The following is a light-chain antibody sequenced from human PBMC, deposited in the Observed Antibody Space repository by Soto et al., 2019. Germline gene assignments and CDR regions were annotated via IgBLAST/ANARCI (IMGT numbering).Light chain of an antibody. J-gene: IGLJ3*02. CDR3: QVWDSSSDWV. CDR2: DNS. Sequence: SYELTQPPSVAVAPGQTARITCGGDDIGTKSVQWFQQKPGQAPAPVVYDNSARPSGIPERFSGSNSGTTATLTITRAEAGDEADYYCQVWDSSSDWVFGGGTKLTVL. V-gene: IGLV3-21*02. CDR1: DIGTKS.